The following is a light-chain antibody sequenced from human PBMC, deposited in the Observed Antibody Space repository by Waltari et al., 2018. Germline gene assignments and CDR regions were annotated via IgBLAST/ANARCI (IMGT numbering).Light chain of an antibody. CDR1: SSNGRSNT. V-gene: IGLV1-44*01. CDR3: ATWDANLNAL. CDR2: DNN. J-gene: IGLJ3*02. Sequence: SELTQPLSASGTPGQTATIPCAGRSSNGRSNTVNWSQQLPGTAPKPLISDNNQRPSGVPDRFSGSKSGTSASLAISGLQSEDEAAYYCATWDANLNALFGGGTKLTVL.